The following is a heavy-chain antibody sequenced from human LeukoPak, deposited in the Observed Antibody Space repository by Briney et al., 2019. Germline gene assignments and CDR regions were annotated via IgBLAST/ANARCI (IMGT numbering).Heavy chain of an antibody. D-gene: IGHD3-22*01. CDR3: ARQAYGSHFDAFDI. CDR2: IYPDDSET. CDR1: GYSFATSW. V-gene: IGHV5-51*01. J-gene: IGHJ3*02. Sequence: HGESLKISCKGSGYSFATSWIGWVRQMPGKGLEWMGIIYPDDSETNYSPSFQGQVSMSVDKSITTAYLQWSSLKASDTAIYYCARQAYGSHFDAFDIWGQGTMVTVSS.